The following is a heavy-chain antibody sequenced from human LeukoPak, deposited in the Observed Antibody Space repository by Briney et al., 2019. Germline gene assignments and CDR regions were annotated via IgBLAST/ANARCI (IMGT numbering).Heavy chain of an antibody. CDR1: GFTFSGYW. Sequence: TGGSPRISCAASGFTFSGYWMHWVRQAPGKGLVWVSYINNDGSDTTYADSVKGRFTISRDNAKNTVDLQMNSLRAEDTAVYYCARGGWGTAIDYLGQGTLVTVSS. D-gene: IGHD1-7*01. CDR3: ARGGWGTAIDY. V-gene: IGHV3-74*01. J-gene: IGHJ4*02. CDR2: INNDGSDT.